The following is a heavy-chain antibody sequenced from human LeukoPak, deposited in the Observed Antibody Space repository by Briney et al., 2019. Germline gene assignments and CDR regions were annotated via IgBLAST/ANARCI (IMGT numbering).Heavy chain of an antibody. CDR2: IKQDGSEK. J-gene: IGHJ4*02. CDR3: ATLVATTRFDY. D-gene: IGHD5-12*01. V-gene: IGHV3-7*01. CDR1: GFTLSGYW. Sequence: GGSLRLSCAASGFTLSGYWMSWVRQAPGKGLEWVANIKQDGSEKYYVDSVKGRFTISRDNAKNSLYLQMNSLRAEDTAVYYCATLVATTRFDYWGQGTLATVSS.